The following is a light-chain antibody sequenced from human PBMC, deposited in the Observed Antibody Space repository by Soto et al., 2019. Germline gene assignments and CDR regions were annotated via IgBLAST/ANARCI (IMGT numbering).Light chain of an antibody. Sequence: EIVLTQSPGTLSLSRGERATLSCRASQSVRSSHLAWYQQKPGQAPRLLIFGASIRDTGIPDRFSGSGSGTDFTLTISRLESEDFAVYYCQQYGSSPGTFGQGTKVDIK. CDR1: QSVRSSH. J-gene: IGKJ1*01. CDR3: QQYGSSPGT. CDR2: GAS. V-gene: IGKV3-20*01.